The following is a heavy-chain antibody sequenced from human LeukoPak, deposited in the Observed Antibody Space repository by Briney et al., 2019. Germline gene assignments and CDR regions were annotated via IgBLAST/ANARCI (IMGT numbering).Heavy chain of an antibody. CDR3: ARVIVVVVAATPADAFDI. CDR1: GGSISSSSYY. CDR2: IYYSGST. V-gene: IGHV4-39*01. D-gene: IGHD2-15*01. Sequence: SETLSFTCTVSGGSISSSSYYWGWIRQPPGKGLEWIGSIYYSGSTYYNPSLKSRVTISVDTSKNQFSLKLSSVTAADTAVYYCARVIVVVVAATPADAFDIWGQGTMVTVSS. J-gene: IGHJ3*02.